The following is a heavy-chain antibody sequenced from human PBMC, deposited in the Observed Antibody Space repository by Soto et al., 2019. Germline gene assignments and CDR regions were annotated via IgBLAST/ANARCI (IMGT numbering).Heavy chain of an antibody. Sequence: TSETHSHTCIFSGLSIISRGYYWSWNRKHPGKGLEWIGYIYYSGSTNYNPSLKSRVTISVDTSKNQFPLKLSSVTAADTVVYYCARGRASSSVFVFDYWRQGTLVTVSS. CDR3: ARGRASSSVFVFDY. D-gene: IGHD6-13*01. CDR2: IYYSGST. J-gene: IGHJ4*02. CDR1: GLSIISRGYY. V-gene: IGHV4-31*03.